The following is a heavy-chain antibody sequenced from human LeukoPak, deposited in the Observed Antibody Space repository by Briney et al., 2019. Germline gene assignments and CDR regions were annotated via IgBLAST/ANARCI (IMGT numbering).Heavy chain of an antibody. V-gene: IGHV1-46*01. Sequence: ASVTVSCKAFGYTFTSNYMHWVRHAPGQGHERMGVISPSGGSTTYAQKFQGRVTLTRDMSTSTDYLELSSLRSEDTAVYYCARDAGYYYDSSGPRDGAFDIWGQGTMVTVSS. CDR1: GYTFTSNY. D-gene: IGHD3-22*01. J-gene: IGHJ3*02. CDR3: ARDAGYYYDSSGPRDGAFDI. CDR2: ISPSGGST.